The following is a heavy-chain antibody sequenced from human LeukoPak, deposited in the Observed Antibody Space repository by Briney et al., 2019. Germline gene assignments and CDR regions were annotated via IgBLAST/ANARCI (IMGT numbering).Heavy chain of an antibody. D-gene: IGHD6-13*01. V-gene: IGHV3-11*01. J-gene: IGHJ1*01. CDR1: GFTFSDYY. Sequence: GGSLRLSCAASGFTFSDYYMSWIRQAPGKGLEWISYIGSSGTDIYYADSVKGRFTISRDNAKNSLYLQMNSLRAEDTAVYYCARDRSSSWYETFQHWGQGTLVTVSS. CDR2: IGSSGTDI. CDR3: ARDRSSSWYETFQH.